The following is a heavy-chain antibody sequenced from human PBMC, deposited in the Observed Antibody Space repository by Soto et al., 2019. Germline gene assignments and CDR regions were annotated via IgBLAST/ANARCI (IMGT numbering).Heavy chain of an antibody. V-gene: IGHV4-59*01. CDR1: GASINNYY. D-gene: IGHD5-12*01. CDR3: AKYRRTDAEGYRLDF. CDR2: VYYTGSTST. J-gene: IGHJ4*02. Sequence: SETLSLTCSVSGASINNYYWSWIRQPPGKGLEWIGYVYYTGSTSTKYNPALQSRVAMSVDSSKNQFSPKLTSMTAADTAIYYCAKYRRTDAEGYRLDFWGPGTLVTVS.